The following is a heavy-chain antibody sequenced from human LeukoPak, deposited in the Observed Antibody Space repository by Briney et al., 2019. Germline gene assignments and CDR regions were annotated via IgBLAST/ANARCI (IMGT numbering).Heavy chain of an antibody. CDR2: ISYDGSNK. V-gene: IGHV3-30*03. D-gene: IGHD6-13*01. CDR3: ARIGYSSSSLDY. J-gene: IGHJ4*02. CDR1: GFIFSSLW. Sequence: GGSLRLSCEASGFIFSSLWMHWVRQAPGKGLEWVAVISYDGSNKYYADSVKGRFTISRDNSKNTLYLQMNSLRAEDTAVYYCARIGYSSSSLDYWGQGTLVTVSS.